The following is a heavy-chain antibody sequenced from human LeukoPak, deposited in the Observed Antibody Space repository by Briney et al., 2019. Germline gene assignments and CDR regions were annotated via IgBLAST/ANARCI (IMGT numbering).Heavy chain of an antibody. D-gene: IGHD3-3*01. J-gene: IGHJ4*02. CDR3: ARVRLLEWSPFDY. V-gene: IGHV3-74*01. CDR1: GFTFSSYW. CDR2: INSDGSST. Sequence: GGPLRLSCAASGFTFSSYWMHWVRQAPGKGLVWVSRINSDGSSTSYADSVKGRFTISRDNAKNTLYLQMNSLRAEDTAVYYCARVRLLEWSPFDYWGQGTLVTVSS.